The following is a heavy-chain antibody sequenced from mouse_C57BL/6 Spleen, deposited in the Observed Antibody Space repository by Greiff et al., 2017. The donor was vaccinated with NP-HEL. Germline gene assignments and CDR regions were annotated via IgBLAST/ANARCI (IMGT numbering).Heavy chain of an antibody. J-gene: IGHJ2*01. V-gene: IGHV5-16*01. CDR3: ARDGNYGSSPFDY. CDR1: GFTFSDYY. D-gene: IGHD1-1*01. CDR2: INYDGSST. Sequence: DVQLVESEGGLVQPGSSMKLSCTASGFTFSDYYMAWVRQVPEKGLEWVANINYDGSSTYYLDSLKSRFIISRDNAKNILYLQMSSLKSEDTATYYCARDGNYGSSPFDYWGQGTTLTVSS.